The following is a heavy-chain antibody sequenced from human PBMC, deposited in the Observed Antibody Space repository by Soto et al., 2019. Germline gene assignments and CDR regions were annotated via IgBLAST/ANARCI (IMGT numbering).Heavy chain of an antibody. CDR2: INWNGGST. V-gene: IGHV3-20*04. Sequence: PGGSVRLSCAASGVTFSSYAMSWVRQAPGKGLEWVAGINWNGGSTVYAASVKGRFTISRDNAKNSLFLEVNSLRVEDTALYFCALVPLLADSFDSWGPATLVTVSS. D-gene: IGHD1-26*01. J-gene: IGHJ4*02. CDR3: ALVPLLADSFDS. CDR1: GVTFSSYA.